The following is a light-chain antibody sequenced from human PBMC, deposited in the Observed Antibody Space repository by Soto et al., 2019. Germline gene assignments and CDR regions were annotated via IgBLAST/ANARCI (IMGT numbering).Light chain of an antibody. V-gene: IGKV1-8*01. CDR1: QGISSY. Sequence: AIRMPQSPSSLSASTGDSVTITCRASQGISSYLAWYQQKPGKAPKLLIYAASTLQSGVPSRFSGSGSGTDFTLTISCLQSEDFATYYCQQYYSYPRTVGQGTKVDIK. J-gene: IGKJ1*01. CDR2: AAS. CDR3: QQYYSYPRT.